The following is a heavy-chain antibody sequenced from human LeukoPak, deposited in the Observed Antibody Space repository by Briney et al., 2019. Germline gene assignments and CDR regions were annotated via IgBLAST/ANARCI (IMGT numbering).Heavy chain of an antibody. CDR1: GGSISSSSYY. V-gene: IGHV4-39*07. Sequence: SETLSLTCTVSGGSISSSSYYWGWIRQPPEKGLEWIGSIYYSGSTNYKSSLKSRVTISVDTSKNQFSLKLSSVTAADTAVYYCARTTEGGYSYGYFYYYYMDVWGKGTTVTISS. CDR2: IYYSGST. J-gene: IGHJ6*03. CDR3: ARTTEGGYSYGYFYYYYMDV. D-gene: IGHD5-18*01.